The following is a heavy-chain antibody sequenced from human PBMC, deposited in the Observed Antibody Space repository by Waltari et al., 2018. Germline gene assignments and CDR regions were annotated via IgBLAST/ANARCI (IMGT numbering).Heavy chain of an antibody. Sequence: EVQLVQSGAEVKKPGATVKISCKTSGYTFTDVYIHWVQQAPGKGLEWMGRIDTEDGEKIYAGKFQDRVTITADTSTDTAYMELSSLRSEDTAVYYWVTDKGVVIAFQHWGQGTVVTVSS. CDR3: VTDKGVVIAFQH. CDR1: GYTFTDVY. D-gene: IGHD2-21*01. J-gene: IGHJ1*01. V-gene: IGHV1-69-2*01. CDR2: IDTEDGEK.